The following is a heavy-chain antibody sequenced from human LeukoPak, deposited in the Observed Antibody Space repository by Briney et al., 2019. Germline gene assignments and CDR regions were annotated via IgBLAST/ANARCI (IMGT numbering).Heavy chain of an antibody. CDR2: INSDNGNT. CDR3: ARGSGSTWWGLFDY. J-gene: IGHJ4*02. V-gene: IGHV1-18*01. Sequence: ASVKVSCEGSGYTFRSCAISWVRQAPGQGLEWLGWINSDNGNTNYAQKFQGRATMTTDTSTSTAYMELRSLRFDDTAVYFCARGSGSTWWGLFDYWGQGTLVTVSS. D-gene: IGHD6-13*01. CDR1: GYTFRSCA.